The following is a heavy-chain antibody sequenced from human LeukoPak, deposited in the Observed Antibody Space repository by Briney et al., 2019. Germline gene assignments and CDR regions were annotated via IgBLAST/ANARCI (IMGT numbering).Heavy chain of an antibody. Sequence: GGSLRLSCAASGFTSSSYEMNWVRQAPGKGLEWVSYISSSGSTIYYADSVKGRFTISRDNAKNSLYLQMNSLRAEDTAVYYCARALNHYYYYGMDVWGKGTTVTVSS. V-gene: IGHV3-48*03. J-gene: IGHJ6*04. CDR2: ISSSGSTI. CDR3: ARALNHYYYYGMDV. CDR1: GFTSSSYE.